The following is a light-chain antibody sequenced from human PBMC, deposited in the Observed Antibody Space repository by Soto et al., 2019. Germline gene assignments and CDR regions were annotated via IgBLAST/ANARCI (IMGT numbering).Light chain of an antibody. Sequence: EIVLTQSPGTLSLSPGERATLYCRASQSVGSNYLALYQQKPGHAPRVLIYGASSRATGIPDRFSGSGSGVDFTLTISRLVPEDFAVYYCQQYTTSAFTFGPVTKVDIK. CDR2: GAS. CDR1: QSVGSNY. V-gene: IGKV3-20*01. J-gene: IGKJ3*01. CDR3: QQYTTSAFT.